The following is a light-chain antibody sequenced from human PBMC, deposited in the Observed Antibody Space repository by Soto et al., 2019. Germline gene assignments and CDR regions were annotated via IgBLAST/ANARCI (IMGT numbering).Light chain of an antibody. Sequence: QSALTQPASVSGSPGQSITLSCTGTSSDVGGYKFVSWHQQHPGKAPKLIIYDVTNRPSGVSSRFSGSKSGNTASLTISGLQAEDEADYYCSSYTSSSTVVFGGGTKLTVL. CDR1: SSDVGGYKF. J-gene: IGLJ2*01. V-gene: IGLV2-14*03. CDR2: DVT. CDR3: SSYTSSSTVV.